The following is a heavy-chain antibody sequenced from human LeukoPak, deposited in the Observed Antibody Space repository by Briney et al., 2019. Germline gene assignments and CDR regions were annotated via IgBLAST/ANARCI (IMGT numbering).Heavy chain of an antibody. Sequence: GGSLRLSCVASGFTFSSRDWMTWVRQAPGKGLEWVANIKQDGSEKNYVDSVKGRFTISRDNSKNTLYLQMNSLRAEDTAVYYCAKEDLSGYVAFDYWGRGTLVTVSS. J-gene: IGHJ4*02. CDR3: AKEDLSGYVAFDY. CDR2: IKQDGSEK. D-gene: IGHD5-12*01. CDR1: GFTFSSRDW. V-gene: IGHV3-7*03.